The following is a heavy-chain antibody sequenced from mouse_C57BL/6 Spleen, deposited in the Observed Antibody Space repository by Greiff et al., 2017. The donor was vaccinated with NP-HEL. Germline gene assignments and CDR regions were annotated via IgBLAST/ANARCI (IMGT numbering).Heavy chain of an antibody. CDR1: GFTFSDYG. J-gene: IGHJ4*01. V-gene: IGHV5-17*01. CDR2: ISSGSSTI. CDR3: ARGYYYYAMDY. D-gene: IGHD1-2*01. Sequence: EVQLVESGGGLVKPGGSLKLSCAASGFTFSDYGMHWVRQAPEKGLEWVAYISSGSSTIYYADTVKGRFTISRDNAKNTLFLQMTSLRSEDTAMYYCARGYYYYAMDYWGQGTSVTVPS.